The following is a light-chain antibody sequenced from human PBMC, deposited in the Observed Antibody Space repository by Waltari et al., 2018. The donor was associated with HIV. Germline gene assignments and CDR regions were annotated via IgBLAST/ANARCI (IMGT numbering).Light chain of an antibody. CDR2: GAY. CDR3: EHYANPPLT. J-gene: IGKJ4*01. Sequence: VFTQSPGSLSLSPGARAPLSCSASQSVSSRNLAWYQQKPCQPPRLILYGAYIRAPGIPPRFRGSGSGTDFTLTISRLEPEDFAVDYCEHYANPPLTFGGGTKVEI. V-gene: IGKV3-20*01. CDR1: QSVSSRN.